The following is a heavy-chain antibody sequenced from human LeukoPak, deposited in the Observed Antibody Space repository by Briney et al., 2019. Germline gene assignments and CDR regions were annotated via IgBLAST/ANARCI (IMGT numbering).Heavy chain of an antibody. V-gene: IGHV3-30*04. Sequence: GRSLRLSCAASGFTFSSYAMHWVRQAPGKGLEWVAVISYDGGNKYYADSVKGRFTISRDNSKNTLYLQMNSLRAEDTAVYYCARGEPGYCSGGSCYPFDYWGQGTLVTVSS. D-gene: IGHD2-15*01. CDR1: GFTFSSYA. CDR2: ISYDGGNK. CDR3: ARGEPGYCSGGSCYPFDY. J-gene: IGHJ4*02.